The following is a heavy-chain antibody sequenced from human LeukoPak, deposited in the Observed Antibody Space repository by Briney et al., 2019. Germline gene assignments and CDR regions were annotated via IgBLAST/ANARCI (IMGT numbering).Heavy chain of an antibody. CDR1: GGSISSSIYY. CDR3: ARRASGSYLYYFDY. D-gene: IGHD3-10*01. Sequence: TSEALSLTCTVSGGSISSSIYYWGWIRQPPGKGLEWIGSIFYSGSTYYNPSLKSRVTISVDTSKNQFSLKLSSVTAADTAVYYCARRASGSYLYYFDYWGQGTLVTVSS. J-gene: IGHJ4*02. V-gene: IGHV4-39*01. CDR2: IFYSGST.